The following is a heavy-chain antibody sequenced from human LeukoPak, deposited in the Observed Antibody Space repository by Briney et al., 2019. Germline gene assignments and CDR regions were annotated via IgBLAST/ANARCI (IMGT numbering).Heavy chain of an antibody. V-gene: IGHV1-8*01. CDR2: MNPNSGNT. CDR3: ARVGYSNSYDY. Sequence: ASVKVSCKASGYTFTSYDINWVRQATGQGLEWMGWMNPNSGNTGYAQKFQDRVTITWDASISTAYMDLSSLRSEDTAVYYCARVGYSNSYDYWGQGTLVTVSS. CDR1: GYTFTSYD. J-gene: IGHJ4*02. D-gene: IGHD4-11*01.